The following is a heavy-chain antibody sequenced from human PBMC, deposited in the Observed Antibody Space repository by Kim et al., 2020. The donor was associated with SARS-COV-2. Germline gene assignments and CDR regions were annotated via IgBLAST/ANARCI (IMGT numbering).Heavy chain of an antibody. CDR1: GFTVSSNY. J-gene: IGHJ6*02. V-gene: IGHV3-53*01. D-gene: IGHD3-10*01. CDR3: ARAVITMVRGVIIRSYGMDV. Sequence: GGSLRLSCAASGFTVSSNYMSWVRQAPGKGLEWVSVIYSGGSTYYADSVKGRFTISRDNSKNTLYLQMNSLRAEDTAVYYCARAVITMVRGVIIRSYGMDVWGQGTTVTVSS. CDR2: IYSGGST.